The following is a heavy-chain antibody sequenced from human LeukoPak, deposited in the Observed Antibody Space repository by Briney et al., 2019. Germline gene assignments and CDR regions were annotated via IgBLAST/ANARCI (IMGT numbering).Heavy chain of an antibody. CDR3: ARESGSSSWRIDY. J-gene: IGHJ4*02. D-gene: IGHD6-13*01. CDR1: GFTFSSYW. V-gene: IGHV3-7*01. CDR2: IKQDGSEK. Sequence: QTGGSLRLSCAASGFTFSSYWMSWVCQAPGKGLEWVANIKQDGSEKYYVDSVKGRFTISRDNAKNSLYLQMNSLRAEDTAVYYCARESGSSSWRIDYWGQGTLVTVSS.